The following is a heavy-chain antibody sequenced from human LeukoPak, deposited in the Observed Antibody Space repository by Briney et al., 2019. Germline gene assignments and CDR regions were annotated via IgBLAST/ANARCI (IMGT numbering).Heavy chain of an antibody. J-gene: IGHJ4*02. D-gene: IGHD6-19*01. CDR1: GGSISSGDYY. V-gene: IGHV4-30-4*02. Sequence: SETLSLTCTVSGGSISSGDYYWSWIRQPPGKGLEWIGYIYYSGSTYYNPSLKSRVTISVDTSKNQFSLKLSSVTAADTAVYYCARGLGAVAGTGEYDYWGQGTLVTVSS. CDR3: ARGLGAVAGTGEYDY. CDR2: IYYSGST.